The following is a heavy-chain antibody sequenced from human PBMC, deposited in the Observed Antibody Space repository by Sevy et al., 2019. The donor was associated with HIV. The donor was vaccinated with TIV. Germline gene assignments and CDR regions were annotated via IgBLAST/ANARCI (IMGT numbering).Heavy chain of an antibody. J-gene: IGHJ4*02. CDR3: ARYMGSGTSFDY. CDR1: GGSITNYY. Sequence: SETLSLTCTVSGGSITNYYWGWIRQPPGMRLEWIGYIHSSGNTNSNPSLKSRVTISVDTSKNQFSLNLNSVTAADMAVYYCARYMGSGTSFDYWGQGTLVTVSS. D-gene: IGHD6-13*01. V-gene: IGHV4-59*13. CDR2: IHSSGNT.